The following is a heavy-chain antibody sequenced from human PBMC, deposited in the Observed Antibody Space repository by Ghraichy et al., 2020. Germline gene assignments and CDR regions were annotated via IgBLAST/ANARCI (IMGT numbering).Heavy chain of an antibody. D-gene: IGHD3-10*01. CDR1: GFTFSSYW. Sequence: GGSLRLSCAASGFTFSSYWMTWLRQAPGKGLEWVANIKQDESVKNYLDSVKGRFTISRDNARSSLFLQMNSLRAEDTAIYYCARDPGQRRGSTYHDLFDVWGQGTMVTVSS. V-gene: IGHV3-7*01. CDR2: IKQDESVK. CDR3: ARDPGQRRGSTYHDLFDV. J-gene: IGHJ3*01.